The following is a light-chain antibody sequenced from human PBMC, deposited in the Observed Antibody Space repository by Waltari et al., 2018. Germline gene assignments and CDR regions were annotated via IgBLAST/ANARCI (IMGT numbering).Light chain of an antibody. V-gene: IGLV2-11*01. CDR1: SSDVGAYNH. J-gene: IGLJ2*01. CDR2: DVI. CDR3: CSRAGTYTLV. Sequence: QSALTQPRSVSGSPGQSVTISCTGTSSDVGAYNHVTWYQHHPGKAPKLMLYDVIKRPSGVPDRFSGYKSGSTASLTISGLQAEDEADYYCCSRAGTYTLVFGGGTKLTVL.